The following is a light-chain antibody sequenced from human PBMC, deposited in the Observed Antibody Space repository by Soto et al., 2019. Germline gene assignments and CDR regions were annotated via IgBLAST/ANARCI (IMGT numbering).Light chain of an antibody. V-gene: IGLV2-14*01. CDR3: SSYTSTTTRM. J-gene: IGLJ3*02. CDR1: SSDIGAYNY. CDR2: EVS. Sequence: QSALTQPASVSGSPGQSITISCTRTSSDIGAYNYVSWYQQHPGKAPRLIIYEVSNRPSGISNRFSGSKSGITASLTISGLQPEDEADYHCSSYTSTTTRMFGGGTKLTVL.